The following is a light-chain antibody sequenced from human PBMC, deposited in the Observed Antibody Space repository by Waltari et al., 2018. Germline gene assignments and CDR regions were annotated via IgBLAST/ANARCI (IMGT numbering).Light chain of an antibody. V-gene: IGLV2-8*01. CDR2: EVT. Sequence: QSALTQPPSASGSHGQAVTIPCTGTSLDVGAYHYVSWYQQHPGKAPKLIIYEVTKRPSGVPDRFSGSKSGNTASLTVSGLQAEDEADYYCSSYAGSNKGVFGGGTHLTVL. J-gene: IGLJ2*01. CDR3: SSYAGSNKGV. CDR1: SLDVGAYHY.